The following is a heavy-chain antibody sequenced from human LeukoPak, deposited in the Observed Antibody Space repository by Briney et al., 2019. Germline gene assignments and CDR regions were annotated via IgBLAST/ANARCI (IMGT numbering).Heavy chain of an antibody. CDR1: GFTFSNYA. V-gene: IGHV3-23*01. CDR2: IRDSGGST. CDR3: ARETHYDSSGYHNDY. D-gene: IGHD3-22*01. Sequence: GGSLRLSCAASGFTFSNYAMNWLRQAPGKGLEWVSAIRDSGGSTYYAASVRGRFTISRDNAKDSLYLQMNSLRAEDTAVYYSARETHYDSSGYHNDYWGQGTLVTVSS. J-gene: IGHJ4*02.